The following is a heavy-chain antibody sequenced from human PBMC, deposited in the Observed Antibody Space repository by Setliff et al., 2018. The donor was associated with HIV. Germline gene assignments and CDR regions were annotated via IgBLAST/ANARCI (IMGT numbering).Heavy chain of an antibody. Sequence: GPTLVNPTQTLTLTCTFSEFSLSTSGVGVGWIRQPPGKALEWLALIYWDDDKRYNSSLRTRLTITEDTSKNQVVLIMTNMDPLDTATYFCAHKGPDALREDFDYWGQGTLVTVSS. CDR3: AHKGPDALREDFDY. J-gene: IGHJ4*02. D-gene: IGHD2-8*01. V-gene: IGHV2-5*02. CDR2: IYWDDDK. CDR1: EFSLSTSGVG.